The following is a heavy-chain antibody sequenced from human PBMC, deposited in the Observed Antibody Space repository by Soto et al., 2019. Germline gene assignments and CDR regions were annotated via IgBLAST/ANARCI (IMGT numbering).Heavy chain of an antibody. D-gene: IGHD3-3*01. CDR3: ARDILGGAYDFWH. CDR2: ITSGGST. Sequence: EVQLVESGGGLVQPGGSLRLPCAASGFTVSSDYMTWVRQAPGKGLEWVSVITSGGSTYYAASVKGRFAISRDSSKNTLYLQMSSLRAEDTAVYYCARDILGGAYDFWHGGQGTLVTVSS. V-gene: IGHV3-66*01. CDR1: GFTVSSDY. J-gene: IGHJ4*02.